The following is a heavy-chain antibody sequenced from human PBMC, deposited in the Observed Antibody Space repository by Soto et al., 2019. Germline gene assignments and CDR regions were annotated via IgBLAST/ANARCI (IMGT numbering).Heavy chain of an antibody. CDR3: ASIVVPAAPFYY. D-gene: IGHD2-2*01. Sequence: SETLSLTCTVSGGSISSYYWSWIRQPPGKGLEWIGYIYFSGSTNYNPSLKSRVTISVDTSKNQFSLKLSSLSAADTAVYYCASIVVPAAPFYYWGQGNLVTVSS. CDR1: GGSISSYY. CDR2: IYFSGST. J-gene: IGHJ4*02. V-gene: IGHV4-59*08.